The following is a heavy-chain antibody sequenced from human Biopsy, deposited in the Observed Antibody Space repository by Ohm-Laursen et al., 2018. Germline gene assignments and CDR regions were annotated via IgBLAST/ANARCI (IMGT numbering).Heavy chain of an antibody. J-gene: IGHJ4*02. CDR3: ARLGSGDYFPTFFDF. CDR1: GASITSYY. Sequence: SETLSLTCTVSGASITSYYWSWIRQPAGKGLEWIGHTYKGGNTNHNPSLKSRVSMSVDTSKNQLSLTLRSVTAADTAVYYCARLGSGDYFPTFFDFWGQGVLVTVSS. D-gene: IGHD5-12*01. V-gene: IGHV4-4*07. CDR2: TYKGGNT.